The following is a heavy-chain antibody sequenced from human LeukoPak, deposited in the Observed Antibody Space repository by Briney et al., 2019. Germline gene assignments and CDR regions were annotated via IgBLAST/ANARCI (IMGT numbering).Heavy chain of an antibody. D-gene: IGHD1-26*01. J-gene: IGHJ3*02. Sequence: GASVKVSCKASGYTFTSYAMHWVRQAPGQRLEWMGWINAGNGNTKYSQKFQGRVTITTDESTSTAYMELSSLRSEDTAVYYCARAGGSYYLNAFDIWGQGTMVTVSS. V-gene: IGHV1-3*01. CDR1: GYTFTSYA. CDR2: INAGNGNT. CDR3: ARAGGSYYLNAFDI.